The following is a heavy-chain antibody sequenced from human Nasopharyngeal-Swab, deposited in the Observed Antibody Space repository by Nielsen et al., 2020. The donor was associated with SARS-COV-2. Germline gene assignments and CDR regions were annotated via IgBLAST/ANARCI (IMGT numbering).Heavy chain of an antibody. V-gene: IGHV3-23*01. D-gene: IGHD2-2*02. CDR3: AKCPYCSSTSCYTCYYYGMDV. J-gene: IGHJ6*02. Sequence: GASLKISCAASGFTFCRYAMSWVRQAPGKGLEWVSAISGSGGSTYYADSVKGRFTISRDNSKNTLYLQMNSLRAEDTAVYYCAKCPYCSSTSCYTCYYYGMDVWGQGTTVTVSS. CDR1: GFTFCRYA. CDR2: ISGSGGST.